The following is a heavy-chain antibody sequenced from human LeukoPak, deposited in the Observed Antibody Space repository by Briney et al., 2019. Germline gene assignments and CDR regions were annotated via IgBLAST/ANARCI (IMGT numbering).Heavy chain of an antibody. CDR2: ISGSGGST. J-gene: IGHJ6*03. D-gene: IGHD6-13*01. V-gene: IGHV3-23*01. CDR1: GFTFSSYG. Sequence: GGSLRLSCAASGFTFSSYGMSWVRQAPGKGLEWVSAISGSGGSTYYADSVKGRFTISRDNSKNTLYLQMNSLRAEDTAVYYCAKEQLAGRVWGYYYMDVWGKGTTVTISS. CDR3: AKEQLAGRVWGYYYMDV.